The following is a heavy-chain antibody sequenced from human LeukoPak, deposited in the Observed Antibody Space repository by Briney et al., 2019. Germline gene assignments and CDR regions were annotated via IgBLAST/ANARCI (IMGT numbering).Heavy chain of an antibody. D-gene: IGHD3-3*02. CDR1: GASVSSGTNY. J-gene: IGHJ6*03. V-gene: IGHV4-61*09. Sequence: SETLSLTCTVSGASVSSGTNYWSWIRQPAGKGLEWIGHIYTSGGTNYNPSLKSRVTISEDASRNQVSLKLSSVTAADTAVYYCARGIRSSYYMDVWGKGTTVTVSS. CDR3: ARGIRSSYYMDV. CDR2: IYTSGGT.